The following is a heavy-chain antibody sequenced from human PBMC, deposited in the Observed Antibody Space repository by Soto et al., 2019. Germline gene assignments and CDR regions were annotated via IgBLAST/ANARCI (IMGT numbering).Heavy chain of an antibody. CDR3: ARGYCSSTICYIWDNWFDP. Sequence: SETLSLTCTVSGGSISSYYWSWIRQPPGKGLEWIGYIYYSGRTNYNPSLKSRVTISVDTSKNQFSLKLSSVTAADTAVYHCARGYCSSTICYIWDNWFDPWGQGTLVTVSS. V-gene: IGHV4-59*01. J-gene: IGHJ5*02. D-gene: IGHD2-2*02. CDR2: IYYSGRT. CDR1: GGSISSYY.